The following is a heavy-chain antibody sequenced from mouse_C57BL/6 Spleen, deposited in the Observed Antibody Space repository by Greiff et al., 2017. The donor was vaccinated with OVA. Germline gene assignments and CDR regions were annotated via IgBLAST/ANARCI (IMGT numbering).Heavy chain of an antibody. J-gene: IGHJ3*01. D-gene: IGHD1-1*01. V-gene: IGHV14-2*01. Sequence: EVQLQQSGAELVKPGASVKLSCTASGFNIKDYYMHWVKQRTEQGLEWIGRLDPEDGENKYAPTFQGKATITADPSSNTAYLHLSSLTSEDTAVYYCAGGLGSSYNAYWGQGTLVTVSA. CDR2: LDPEDGEN. CDR3: AGGLGSSYNAY. CDR1: GFNIKDYY.